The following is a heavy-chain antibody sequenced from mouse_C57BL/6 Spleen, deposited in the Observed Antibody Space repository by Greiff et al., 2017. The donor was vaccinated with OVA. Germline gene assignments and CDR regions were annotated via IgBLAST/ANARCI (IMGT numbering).Heavy chain of an antibody. CDR3: ARGTILL. V-gene: IGHV3-6*01. CDR1: GYSITSGYY. D-gene: IGHD2-1*01. CDR2: ISYDGSN. Sequence: EVQLQQSGPGLVKPSQSLSLTCSVTGYSITSGYYWNWIRQFPGNKLEWMGYISYDGSNNYNPSLKNRISITRDTSKNQFFLKLNSVTTEDTATYYCARGTILLWGQGTSVTVSS. J-gene: IGHJ4*01.